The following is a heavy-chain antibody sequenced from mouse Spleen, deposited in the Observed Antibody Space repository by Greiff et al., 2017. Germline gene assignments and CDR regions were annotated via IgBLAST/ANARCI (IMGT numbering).Heavy chain of an antibody. J-gene: IGHJ3*01. CDR3: ARPLYYGSSPFAY. Sequence: VQLQQSGTELVKPGASVKLSCKASGYTFTSYWMHWVKQRPGQGLEWIGNINPSNGGTNYNEKFKSKATLTVDKSSSTAYMQLSSLTSEDSAVYYCARPLYYGSSPFAYWGQGTLVTVSA. D-gene: IGHD1-1*01. CDR2: INPSNGGT. V-gene: IGHV1-53*01. CDR1: GYTFTSYW.